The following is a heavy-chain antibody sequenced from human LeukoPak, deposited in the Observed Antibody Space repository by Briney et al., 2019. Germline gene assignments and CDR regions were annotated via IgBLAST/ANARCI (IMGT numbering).Heavy chain of an antibody. CDR2: ISYDGSNK. J-gene: IGHJ4*02. CDR3: ARVGPYGGHTHGFDY. D-gene: IGHD4-23*01. Sequence: PGGSLRLSCAASGFTFSSYAMHWVRQAPVKGLEWVAVISYDGSNKYYADSVKGRFTISRDNSKSTLYLQMNSLRAEDTAVYYCARVGPYGGHTHGFDYWGQGTLVTVSS. CDR1: GFTFSSYA. V-gene: IGHV3-30-3*01.